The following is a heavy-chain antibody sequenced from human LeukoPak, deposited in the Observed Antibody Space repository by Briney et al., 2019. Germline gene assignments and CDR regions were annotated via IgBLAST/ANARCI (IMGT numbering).Heavy chain of an antibody. CDR2: INPNTGGT. D-gene: IGHD2-2*01. CDR1: GYSFTVYY. Sequence: ASVKVSFRASGYSFTVYYMHWVRQAPGQGLEWMGWINPNTGGTNYAQKFQGRVTMTRNTSISTAYMELSRLRSDDTAVYYCARVGGYCTTDSCSYGMDVWGQGTTVTVSS. CDR3: ARVGGYCTTDSCSYGMDV. J-gene: IGHJ6*02. V-gene: IGHV1-2*02.